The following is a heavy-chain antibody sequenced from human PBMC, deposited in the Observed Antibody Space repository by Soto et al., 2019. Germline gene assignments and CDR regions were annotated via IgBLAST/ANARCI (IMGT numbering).Heavy chain of an antibody. CDR1: GFTFSDYY. CDR2: ISSSGSTI. Sequence: GGSLRLSCAASGFTFSDYYMTWIRQAPGKGLEWVSYISSSGSTIYYADAVKGRFTSSRDNAQNSLYLQMNSLRAEDTAVYYCARDKDHYNWIDPWGQGTLVTVSS. CDR3: ARDKDHYNWIDP. J-gene: IGHJ5*02. V-gene: IGHV3-11*01.